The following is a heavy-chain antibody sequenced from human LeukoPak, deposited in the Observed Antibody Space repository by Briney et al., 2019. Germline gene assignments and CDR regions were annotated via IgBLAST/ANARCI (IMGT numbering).Heavy chain of an antibody. Sequence: GGSLSLSCAASGFTFSSYWMSWVRQAPGKGLEWVANIKQDGSEKYYVDSVKGRFTISRDNAKNSLYLQMNGLRAEDTAVYYCARRRTWFPLAEFDPWGQGTLVTVSS. CDR3: ARRRTWFPLAEFDP. V-gene: IGHV3-7*01. J-gene: IGHJ5*02. CDR1: GFTFSSYW. CDR2: IKQDGSEK. D-gene: IGHD3-10*01.